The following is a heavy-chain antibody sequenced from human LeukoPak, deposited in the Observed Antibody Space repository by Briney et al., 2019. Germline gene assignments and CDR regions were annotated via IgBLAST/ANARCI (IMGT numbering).Heavy chain of an antibody. Sequence: GGSLRLSCAASGFTFSSYGMHWVRQAPGKGLEWVAFIRYDGSNKYYADSVKGRFTISRDSSKNALYLQMNSLGADDTAVYYCASLRPSSSWSFDLWGQGTLVTVSS. CDR2: IRYDGSNK. J-gene: IGHJ4*02. CDR1: GFTFSSYG. CDR3: ASLRPSSSWSFDL. V-gene: IGHV3-30*02. D-gene: IGHD6-13*01.